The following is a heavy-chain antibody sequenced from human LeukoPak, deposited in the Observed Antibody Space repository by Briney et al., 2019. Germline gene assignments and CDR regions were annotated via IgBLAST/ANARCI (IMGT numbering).Heavy chain of an antibody. Sequence: SETLSLTCTVSGYSISSGYYWGWIRQPPGKGLEWIGSIYHSGSTYYNPSLKSRVTISVDTSKNQFSLKLSSVTAADTAVYYCATDFAFLRIFDYWGQGTLVTVSS. J-gene: IGHJ4*02. CDR2: IYHSGST. CDR3: ATDFAFLRIFDY. D-gene: IGHD4-17*01. V-gene: IGHV4-38-2*02. CDR1: GYSISSGYY.